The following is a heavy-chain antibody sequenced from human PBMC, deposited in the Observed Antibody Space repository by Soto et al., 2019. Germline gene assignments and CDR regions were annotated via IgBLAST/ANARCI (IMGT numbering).Heavy chain of an antibody. CDR2: MNPNSGNT. CDR3: ASLLPAAGTDYYYGMDV. J-gene: IGHJ6*02. V-gene: IGHV1-8*01. CDR1: GSTLTSYD. D-gene: IGHD6-13*01. Sequence: ASVKVSCKASGSTLTSYDINWVRQATGQGLEWMGWMNPNSGNTGYAQKFQGRVTMTRNTSISTAYMELSSLRSEDTAVYYCASLLPAAGTDYYYGMDVWGQGTTVTVSS.